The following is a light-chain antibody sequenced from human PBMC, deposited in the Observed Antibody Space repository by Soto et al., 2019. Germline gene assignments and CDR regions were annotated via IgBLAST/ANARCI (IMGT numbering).Light chain of an antibody. V-gene: IGKV3-11*01. CDR2: DAS. Sequence: EILITQSPATLSLSPGERPTLSCRASQSVSSYLAWYPPTPGQAPRLLIYDASNRANGIPARFSGSGSGADLTLTISSLEPEDFAVYYCQQRSNWPTWTFGQGTKVDIK. CDR1: QSVSSY. CDR3: QQRSNWPTWT. J-gene: IGKJ1*01.